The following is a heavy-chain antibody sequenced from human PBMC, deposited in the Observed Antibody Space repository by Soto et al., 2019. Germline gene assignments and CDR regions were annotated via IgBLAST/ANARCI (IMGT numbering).Heavy chain of an antibody. CDR1: GVTFRNYA. Sequence: EVQFLESGGNLVQPGGSLRLSCAASGVTFRNYAMSWVRQAPGKGLEWVSSISGGGDSAYYGDSVKGRFTISRDNSKNTLYLQMNTLRAEDTAIYYCAGRNGRWLPYCSDFWGPLTLVTVSS. D-gene: IGHD3-22*01. CDR2: ISGGGDSA. V-gene: IGHV3-23*01. J-gene: IGHJ4*02. CDR3: AGRNGRWLPYCSDF.